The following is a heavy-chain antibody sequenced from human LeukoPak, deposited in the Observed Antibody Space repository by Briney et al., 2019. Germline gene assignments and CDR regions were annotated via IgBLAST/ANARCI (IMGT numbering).Heavy chain of an antibody. CDR3: ARDRGSSNDWGYFDF. J-gene: IGHJ4*02. D-gene: IGHD7-27*01. CDR1: GYTFNRDY. CDR2: INPSGDST. V-gene: IGHV1-46*02. Sequence: GASVKVSCKASGYTFNRDYIHWVRQAPGQGLEWMGIINPSGDSTSYAPKLQGRVTMTRDTSTSTVYMELNSLTSEDTAVYYCARDRGSSNDWGYFDFWGQGTLVTVSS.